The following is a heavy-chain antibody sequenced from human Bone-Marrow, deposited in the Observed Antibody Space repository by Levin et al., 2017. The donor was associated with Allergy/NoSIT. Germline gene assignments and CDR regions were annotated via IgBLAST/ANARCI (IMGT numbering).Heavy chain of an antibody. CDR2: FDPEEGET. Sequence: PGESLKISCKLSGYTLTELSMHWVRQAPGKGLEWMGGFDPEEGETIYAQKFQGRLAMTEDTSTDTAYMELSSLRSEDTAVYYCAKAVLEWTLGVLSRFRLDYWGQGTLVTVSS. V-gene: IGHV1-24*01. J-gene: IGHJ4*02. CDR1: GYTLTELS. D-gene: IGHD3-3*01. CDR3: AKAVLEWTLGVLSRFRLDY.